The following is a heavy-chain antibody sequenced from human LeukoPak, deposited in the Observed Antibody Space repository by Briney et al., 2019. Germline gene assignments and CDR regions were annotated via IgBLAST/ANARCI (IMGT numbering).Heavy chain of an antibody. CDR1: GFTFNNYD. CDR3: ARYGPFDF. V-gene: IGHV3-30*03. D-gene: IGHD4-17*01. CDR2: ISNDGSNK. J-gene: IGHJ4*02. Sequence: PGGSLRLSCAASGFTFNNYDMHWVRQAPGKGLEWEAVISNDGSNKYYADSVKGRFTISRDNSKNTLFLQMNSLRAEDTAVYYCARYGPFDFWGQGTLVTVSS.